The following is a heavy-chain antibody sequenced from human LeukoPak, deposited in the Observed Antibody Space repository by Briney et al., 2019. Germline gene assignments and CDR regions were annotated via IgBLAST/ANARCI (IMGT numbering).Heavy chain of an antibody. Sequence: PGGSLRLSCAASGFTFSSDWMSWVRQAQGKGLEWVASIKQDGSEKYCVDSVKGRFTISRDNANNSLYLQMNSLRADDTAVYYCARDIGLRKAAPPGWFDPWGQGALVTVSS. V-gene: IGHV3-7*01. D-gene: IGHD6-6*01. CDR1: GFTFSSDW. J-gene: IGHJ5*02. CDR3: ARDIGLRKAAPPGWFDP. CDR2: IKQDGSEK.